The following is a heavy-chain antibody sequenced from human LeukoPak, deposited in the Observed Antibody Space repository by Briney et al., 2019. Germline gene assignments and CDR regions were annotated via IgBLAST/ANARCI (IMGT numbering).Heavy chain of an antibody. J-gene: IGHJ4*02. CDR1: GFTFSSYG. CDR3: AKVRDGGYCSGGSCYYFDY. V-gene: IGHV3-30*02. CDR2: IRYDGSNK. D-gene: IGHD2-15*01. Sequence: GGSLRLSCAASGFTFSSYGMHWVRQAPGKGLEGVAFIRYDGSNKYYADSVKGRFTISRDNSKNTLYLQMNSLRAEDTAVYYCAKVRDGGYCSGGSCYYFDYWGQGTLVTVSS.